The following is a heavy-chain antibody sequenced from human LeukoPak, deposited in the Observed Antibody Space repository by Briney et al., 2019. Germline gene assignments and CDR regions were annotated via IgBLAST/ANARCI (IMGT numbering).Heavy chain of an antibody. V-gene: IGHV3-11*04. CDR1: GFTFSGYY. Sequence: GGSLRLSCAASGFTFSGYYMTWIRQAPGKGLEWVSYISSSGITIYYTDSVKGRFTISRDNAKNSLYLQMNSLRAEDTAVYYCARGVKYYYYYMDVWGKGTTVTVSS. CDR3: ARGVKYYYYYMDV. J-gene: IGHJ6*03. CDR2: ISSSGITI.